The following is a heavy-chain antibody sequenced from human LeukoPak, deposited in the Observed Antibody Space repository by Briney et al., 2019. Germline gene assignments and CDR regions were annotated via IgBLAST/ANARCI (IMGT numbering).Heavy chain of an antibody. CDR3: ARASSGRALDY. D-gene: IGHD6-19*01. V-gene: IGHV3-21*01. CDR2: ISSSSSYI. CDR1: GFTFSSYS. Sequence: GGSLRLSCAASGFTFSSYSMNWVRQAPGKGLEWVSSISSSSSYIYYADSVKGRFTISRDNAKNSPYLQMNSLRAEDTAVYYCARASSGRALDYWGQGTLVTVSS. J-gene: IGHJ4*02.